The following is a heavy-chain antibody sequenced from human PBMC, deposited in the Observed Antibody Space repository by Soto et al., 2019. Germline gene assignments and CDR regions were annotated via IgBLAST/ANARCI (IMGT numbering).Heavy chain of an antibody. Sequence: ASVKVSCKVSGYTLTELSMHWVRQAPGKGLEWMGGFDPEDGETIYAQKFQGRVTMTEDTSTDTAYMELSSLRSEDTAVYYCATGGAGWIQPTIFDYWGQGTLVTVSS. CDR2: FDPEDGET. J-gene: IGHJ4*02. D-gene: IGHD5-18*01. CDR1: GYTLTELS. V-gene: IGHV1-24*01. CDR3: ATGGAGWIQPTIFDY.